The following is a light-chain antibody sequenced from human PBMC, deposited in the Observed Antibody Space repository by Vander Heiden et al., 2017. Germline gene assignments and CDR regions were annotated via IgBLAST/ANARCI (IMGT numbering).Light chain of an antibody. Sequence: QPARPQPRSVPGSPGQSVTISCTGTSSDVGGYNYVSWYQQHPGKAPKLMIYDVSKRPSGVPDRFSGSKSGNTASLTISGLQAEDEADYYCCSYAGSYTRVFGGGTKLTVL. V-gene: IGLV2-11*01. CDR2: DVS. CDR3: CSYAGSYTRV. J-gene: IGLJ3*02. CDR1: SSDVGGYNY.